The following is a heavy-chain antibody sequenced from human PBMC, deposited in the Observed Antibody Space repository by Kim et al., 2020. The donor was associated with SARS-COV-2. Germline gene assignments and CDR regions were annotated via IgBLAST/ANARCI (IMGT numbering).Heavy chain of an antibody. J-gene: IGHJ4*02. CDR2: NP. CDR3: ARDLGYSYDY. D-gene: IGHD5-18*01. Sequence: NPTYAQGFTGRFVFSLDTSVSTAYLQISSLKAEDTAVYYCARDLGYSYDYWGQGTLVTVSS. V-gene: IGHV7-4-1*02.